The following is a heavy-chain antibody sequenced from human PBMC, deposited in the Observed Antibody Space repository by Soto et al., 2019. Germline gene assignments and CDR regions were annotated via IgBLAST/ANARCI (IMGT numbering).Heavy chain of an antibody. CDR1: GLSFSNYG. CDR2: ISYDGNNK. V-gene: IGHV3-30*18. Sequence: QVPLVESGGGVVQPGRSLRLSCATSGLSFSNYGMHWVRQAPGKGLEWMAVISYDGNNKYYADSVKGRFTISRDNSKNTVYLQMNSLRTEDTAVYYCAKDGYKDRGSSEFDYWGQGTLVTVSS. D-gene: IGHD1-26*01. CDR3: AKDGYKDRGSSEFDY. J-gene: IGHJ4*02.